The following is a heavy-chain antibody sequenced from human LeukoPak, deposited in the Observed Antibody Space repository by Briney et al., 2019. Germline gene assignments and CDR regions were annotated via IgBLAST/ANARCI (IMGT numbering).Heavy chain of an antibody. CDR1: GGSISSYY. D-gene: IGHD3-22*01. V-gene: IGHV4-59*01. CDR3: ARDYYDSSGFNYYYMDV. Sequence: SETLSLTCTVSGGSISSYYWSWIRQPPGKGLEWIGYIYYSGSTNYNPSLKSRVTISVDTSKNQFSLKLSSVTAADTAVYYYARDYYDSSGFNYYYMDVWGKGTTVTVSS. CDR2: IYYSGST. J-gene: IGHJ6*03.